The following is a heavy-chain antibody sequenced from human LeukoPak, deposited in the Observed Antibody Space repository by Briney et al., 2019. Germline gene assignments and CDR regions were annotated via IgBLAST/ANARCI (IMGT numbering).Heavy chain of an antibody. CDR3: TDYPIDGHPFGY. CDR1: AFSFSDSS. CDR2: IRSKANSYAT. Sequence: GGSLRLSCAASAFSFSDSSIHWVRQASGKGLEWVGRIRSKANSYATAYAASVKGRFTISRDDSKTTAYLQMNSLKTEDTAIYYCTDYPIDGHPFGYWGQGTLVTVSS. D-gene: IGHD4-11*01. V-gene: IGHV3-73*01. J-gene: IGHJ4*02.